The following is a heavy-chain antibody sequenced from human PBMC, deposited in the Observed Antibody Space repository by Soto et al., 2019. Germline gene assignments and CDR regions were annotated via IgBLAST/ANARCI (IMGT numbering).Heavy chain of an antibody. CDR3: ARAVGGCSYAYLPAD. J-gene: IGHJ4*01. CDR1: GFIFSSSA. Sequence: EVQLLESGGGLVQPGGSLRLSCAASGFIFSSSAMAWVRQAPGKGLEWVSGLSAGGTATYYADSVKGRFTISRDNSKNTLYLQVNSLRVEDTALYYCARAVGGCSYAYLPADWGHGTLVTVSS. V-gene: IGHV3-23*01. CDR2: LSAGGTAT. D-gene: IGHD5-18*01.